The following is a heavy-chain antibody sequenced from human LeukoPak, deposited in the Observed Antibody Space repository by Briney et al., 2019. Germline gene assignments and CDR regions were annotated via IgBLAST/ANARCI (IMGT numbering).Heavy chain of an antibody. J-gene: IGHJ6*02. CDR2: ISYDGSNK. D-gene: IGHD2-15*01. CDR3: ARDRSEVVVAATHLDYGMDV. V-gene: IGHV3-30*04. Sequence: PGRSLRLSCAASGFTFSSYAMHWVRQAPGKGLEWVAVISYDGSNKYYADSVRGRFTISRDNSKNTLYLQMNSLRAEDTAVYYCARDRSEVVVAATHLDYGMDVWGQGTTVTVSS. CDR1: GFTFSSYA.